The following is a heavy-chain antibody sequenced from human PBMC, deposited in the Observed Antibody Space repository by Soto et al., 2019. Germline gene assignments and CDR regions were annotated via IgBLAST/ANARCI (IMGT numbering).Heavy chain of an antibody. CDR3: ARPDKFHPQSSGSANRVDY. CDR1: GFTFSDYA. Sequence: EVQLLESGGGLVQPGGSLRLSCAASGFTFSDYAMTWVRQAPGKGLEWVSTIGRSGDSTYYRDCVKGRFTITRDNTKTTVYLQMNSLRAEDTAGYYCARPDKFHPQSSGSANRVDYWGQGTLVTVSP. D-gene: IGHD6-19*01. J-gene: IGHJ4*02. CDR2: IGRSGDST. V-gene: IGHV3-23*01.